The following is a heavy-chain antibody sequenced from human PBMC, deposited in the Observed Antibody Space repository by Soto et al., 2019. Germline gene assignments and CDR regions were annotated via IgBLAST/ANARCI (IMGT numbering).Heavy chain of an antibody. CDR2: IYYSGST. V-gene: IGHV4-4*07. Sequence: SETLSLTCTVSGGSISSYYWSWIRQPAGKGLEWTGRIYYSGSTYYNPSLKSRVTISVDTSKNQFSLKLSSVTAADTAVYYCAREPYCGGDCYLNYFDYWGQGTLVTVSS. CDR1: GGSISSYY. D-gene: IGHD2-21*02. J-gene: IGHJ4*02. CDR3: AREPYCGGDCYLNYFDY.